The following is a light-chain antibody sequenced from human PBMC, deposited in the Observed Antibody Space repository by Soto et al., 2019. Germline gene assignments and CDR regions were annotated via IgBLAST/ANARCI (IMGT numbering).Light chain of an antibody. CDR1: QSVTRS. CDR3: QQRSNCPLN. V-gene: IGKV3-11*01. J-gene: IGKJ4*01. CDR2: DAS. Sequence: EIVLIQSPATLSLSPGERATLSCRASQSVTRSLAWYQQKPGQAPRLLIYDASTRATDIPARFRGSGSGTDFTLTISSLEPEDFVVYYCQQRSNCPLNFGGGTKVEIK.